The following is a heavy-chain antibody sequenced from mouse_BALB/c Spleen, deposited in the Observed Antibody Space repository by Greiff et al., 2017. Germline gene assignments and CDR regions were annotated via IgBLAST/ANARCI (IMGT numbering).Heavy chain of an antibody. CDR2: INPGSGGT. V-gene: IGHV1-54*01. CDR3: ARIGRYEDY. CDR1: GYAFTNYL. Sequence: QVQLQQSGAELVRPGTSVKVSCKASGYAFTNYLIEWVKQRPGQGLEWIGVINPGSGGTNYNEKFKGKATLTADKSSSTAYMQLSSLTSDDSAVYFCARIGRYEDYWGQGTTLTVSS. D-gene: IGHD2-14*01. J-gene: IGHJ2*01.